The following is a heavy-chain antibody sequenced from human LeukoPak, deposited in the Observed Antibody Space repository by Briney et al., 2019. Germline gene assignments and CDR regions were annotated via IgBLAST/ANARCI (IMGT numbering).Heavy chain of an antibody. CDR2: ISSSGSTI. CDR1: GFSFSSYN. CDR3: AELGITMIGGV. D-gene: IGHD3-10*02. Sequence: GGSLRLSCAASGFSFSSYNMNWVRLTPGKGLEWVSYISSSGSTIYYADSVKGRFTISRDNAKNSLYLQMNSLRAEDTAVYYCAELGITMIGGVWGKGTTVTISS. J-gene: IGHJ6*04. V-gene: IGHV3-48*03.